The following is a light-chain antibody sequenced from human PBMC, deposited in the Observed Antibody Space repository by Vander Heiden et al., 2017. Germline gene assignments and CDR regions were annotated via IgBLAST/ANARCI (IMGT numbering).Light chain of an antibody. CDR3: QQDYRTPRT. CDR2: AAS. J-gene: IGKJ1*01. Sequence: DIEMTQSPLSLSASVGDRVIITCRASPSISSYLDWYQQKPGQAPKLLIYAASSLPSGVPSRFRGSGSGTDFTLTISSLEPEDFAAYFCQQDYRTPRTFGQGTKVEIK. CDR1: PSISSY. V-gene: IGKV1-39*01.